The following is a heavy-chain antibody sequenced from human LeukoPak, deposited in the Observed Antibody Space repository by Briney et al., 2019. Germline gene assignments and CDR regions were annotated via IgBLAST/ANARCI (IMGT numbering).Heavy chain of an antibody. CDR2: ISYDGSNK. Sequence: GGSLRLSCAASGFTFSSYGMHWVRQAPGKGLEWVAVISYDGSNKYYADSVKGRFTISRDNSKNTLYLQMDSLRAEDTAVYYCARDTYCSGGSCSDPWGQGTLVTVSS. CDR1: GFTFSSYG. D-gene: IGHD2-15*01. CDR3: ARDTYCSGGSCSDP. J-gene: IGHJ5*02. V-gene: IGHV3-30*03.